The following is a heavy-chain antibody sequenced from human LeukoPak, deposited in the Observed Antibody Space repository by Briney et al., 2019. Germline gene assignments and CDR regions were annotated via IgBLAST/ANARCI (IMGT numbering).Heavy chain of an antibody. Sequence: ASGKVSCKASGYTFTYYYMHWVRQAPGQGLEWMGWINPNSGGTKYEQTFQGRVTMTRDTSISTVYMELSRLRFDDTAVYYCARGSERCSSTSCPNKPFDYWGQGTLVTVSS. D-gene: IGHD2-2*01. J-gene: IGHJ4*02. V-gene: IGHV1-2*02. CDR2: INPNSGGT. CDR3: ARGSERCSSTSCPNKPFDY. CDR1: GYTFTYYY.